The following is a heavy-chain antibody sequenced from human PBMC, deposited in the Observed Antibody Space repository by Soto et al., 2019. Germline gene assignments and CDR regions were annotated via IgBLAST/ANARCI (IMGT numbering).Heavy chain of an antibody. V-gene: IGHV4-30-4*01. D-gene: IGHD6-19*01. Sequence: SETLSLTCTVSGGCISSRDYKWRWIRQPPGKGLEWIGYIYYSGSTYYNPSLKSRVTISVDTSKNQFSLRLSSVTAADTAVYYCARERPDGCRLDPWGQGTLVTVSS. CDR2: IYYSGST. CDR3: ARERPDGCRLDP. CDR1: GGCISSRDYK. J-gene: IGHJ5*02.